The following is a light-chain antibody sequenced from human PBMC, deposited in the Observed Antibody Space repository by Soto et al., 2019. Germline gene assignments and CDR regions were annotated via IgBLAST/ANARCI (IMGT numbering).Light chain of an antibody. Sequence: EIVMTQSPVTLSVSPGERATLSCRASQSVSSNLAWYQQKPGQAPRLLIYDASNRATGIPARFSGSGSGTDFTLTISSLEPEDFAIYYCQQRSIWPPETFGQGTKVDIK. CDR3: QQRSIWPPET. J-gene: IGKJ1*01. CDR2: DAS. V-gene: IGKV3-11*01. CDR1: QSVSSN.